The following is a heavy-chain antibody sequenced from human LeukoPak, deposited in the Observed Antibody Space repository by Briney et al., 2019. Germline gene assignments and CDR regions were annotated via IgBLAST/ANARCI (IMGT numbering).Heavy chain of an antibody. CDR2: IIPILGIA. V-gene: IGHV1-69*02. D-gene: IGHD6-6*01. Sequence: GSSVKVSCKASGGTFSSYTISRVRQAPGQGLEWMGRIIPILGIANYAQKFQGRVTITADKSTSTAYMELSSLRSEDTAVYYCARARGIAARPWWYWGQGTLVTVSS. CDR3: ARARGIAARPWWY. CDR1: GGTFSSYT. J-gene: IGHJ4*02.